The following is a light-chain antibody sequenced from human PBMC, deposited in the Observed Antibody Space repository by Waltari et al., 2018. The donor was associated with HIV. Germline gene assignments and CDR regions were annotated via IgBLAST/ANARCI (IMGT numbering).Light chain of an antibody. CDR2: DVT. CDR3: SSYTSSNTYV. CDR1: SSDVGGYNY. V-gene: IGLV2-14*01. J-gene: IGLJ1*01. Sequence: QSALTQPASVSGPPGQSITISCTGTSSDVGGYNYVSWYQQHPGKAPKLMIYDVTNRPSGVSNRFSGSKSGNTASLTISGLQAEDEADYYCSSYTSSNTYVFGTGTKVTVL.